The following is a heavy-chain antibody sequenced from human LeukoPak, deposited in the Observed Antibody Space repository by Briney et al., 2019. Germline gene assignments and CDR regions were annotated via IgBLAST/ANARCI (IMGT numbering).Heavy chain of an antibody. CDR1: GFTFSSYW. CDR3: ARDKSPDSSGYYLADAFDI. J-gene: IGHJ3*02. D-gene: IGHD3-22*01. Sequence: GGSLRLSCAASGFTFSSYWMHWVRQAPGKGLEWVSSISSSSSYIYYADSVKGRFTISRDNAKNSLYLQMNSLRAEDTAVYYCARDKSPDSSGYYLADAFDIWGQGTMVTVSS. V-gene: IGHV3-21*01. CDR2: ISSSSSYI.